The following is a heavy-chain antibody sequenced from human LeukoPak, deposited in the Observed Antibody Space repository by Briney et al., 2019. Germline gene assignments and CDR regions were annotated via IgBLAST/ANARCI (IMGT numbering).Heavy chain of an antibody. CDR1: GYTFTSYG. V-gene: IGHV1-69*13. Sequence: SVKVSCKASGYTFTSYGISWVRQPPGQGLDWMGGIIPIFGTANYAQKFQGRVTITADESTSTAYMELSSLRSEDTAVYYCARGYCSSASCGHYYYYYMDVWGKGTTVTISS. J-gene: IGHJ6*03. CDR2: IIPIFGTA. D-gene: IGHD2-2*01. CDR3: ARGYCSSASCGHYYYYYMDV.